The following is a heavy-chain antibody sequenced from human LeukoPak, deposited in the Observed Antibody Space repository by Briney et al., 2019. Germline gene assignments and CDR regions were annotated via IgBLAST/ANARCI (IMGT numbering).Heavy chain of an antibody. D-gene: IGHD2-15*01. CDR3: ARDLVVAAPPDAFYI. Sequence: ASVKVSCKASGYTFTSYYMHWVRQAPGQGLEWMGIINPSGGSTSYAQKFQGRVTMTRDTSTSTVYMELSSLRSEDTAVYYCARDLVVAAPPDAFYIWGQGTMVTVSS. J-gene: IGHJ3*02. CDR1: GYTFTSYY. CDR2: INPSGGST. V-gene: IGHV1-46*01.